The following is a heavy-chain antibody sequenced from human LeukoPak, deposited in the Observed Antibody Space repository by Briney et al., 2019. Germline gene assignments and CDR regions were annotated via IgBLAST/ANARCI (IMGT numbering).Heavy chain of an antibody. V-gene: IGHV1-8*01. CDR3: ARVRGWELREYYFDY. Sequence: ASVKVSCKASGYTFTSYDINWVRQATGQGLEWMGWMNPNSGNTGYAQKFQGRVTMTRNTSTSTAYMELSSLRSEDTAVYYCARVRGWELREYYFDYWGQGTLVTVSS. CDR2: MNPNSGNT. D-gene: IGHD1-26*01. J-gene: IGHJ4*02. CDR1: GYTFTSYD.